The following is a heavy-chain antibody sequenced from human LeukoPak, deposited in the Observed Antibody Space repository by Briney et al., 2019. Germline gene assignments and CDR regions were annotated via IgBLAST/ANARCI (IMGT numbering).Heavy chain of an antibody. V-gene: IGHV4-34*01. CDR1: GGSFSGYY. Sequence: SETLSLTCAVYGGSFSGYYWSWVRQPPGKGLEWIGEINDVGSTDYNPSLKSRVTISVDRSKNQFSLKLNSVTAADTAVYYCARGRGESAVVVAATPPPAPAHFDYWGQGTLVTVSS. CDR2: INDVGST. CDR3: ARGRGESAVVVAATPPPAPAHFDY. J-gene: IGHJ4*02. D-gene: IGHD2-15*01.